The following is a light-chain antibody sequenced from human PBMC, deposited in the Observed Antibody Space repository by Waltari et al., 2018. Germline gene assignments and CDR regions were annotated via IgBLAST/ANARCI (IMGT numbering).Light chain of an antibody. CDR2: TNN. CDR3: AAWDDSQNGVV. Sequence: QSVLTQTPSASGTPGQRVPISCSVSGSHIGSHGADWYRQFPGTAPKLLIYTNNRRPSGVPDRFSGSKSGTSASLAISGLQSEDEADYYCAAWDDSQNGVVFGGGTTLTVL. CDR1: GSHIGSHG. J-gene: IGLJ2*01. V-gene: IGLV1-44*01.